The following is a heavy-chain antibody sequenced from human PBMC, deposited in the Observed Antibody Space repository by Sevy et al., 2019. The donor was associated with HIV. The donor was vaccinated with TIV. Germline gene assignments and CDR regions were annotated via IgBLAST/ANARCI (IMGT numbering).Heavy chain of an antibody. Sequence: SETLSLTCAVSGVSVSSDTYYWSWIRQPPGKGLEWIGYVYHNGSTNYIPSFKSRVTISVDTSKNQFSLRLFSVAAADTAVYSCAWEPHFCDKSGYYWDYWGQGALVTVSS. D-gene: IGHD3-22*01. V-gene: IGHV4-61*01. CDR1: GVSVSSDTYY. CDR2: VYHNGST. CDR3: AWEPHFCDKSGYYWDY. J-gene: IGHJ4*02.